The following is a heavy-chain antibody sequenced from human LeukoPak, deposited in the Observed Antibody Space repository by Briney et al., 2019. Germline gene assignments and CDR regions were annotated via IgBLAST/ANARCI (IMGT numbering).Heavy chain of an antibody. CDR3: ARPRLLYGSGPILV. CDR1: GGSISSSNFY. V-gene: IGHV4-39*07. D-gene: IGHD3-10*01. CDR2: IYYSGST. Sequence: PSETLSLTCTVSGGSISSSNFYWGWIRQPPGTGLEWIGSIYYSGSTYYNPSLKSRVTISVDTSKNQFSLKLSSVTAADTAVYYCARPRLLYGSGPILVWGQGNLVTVSS. J-gene: IGHJ4*02.